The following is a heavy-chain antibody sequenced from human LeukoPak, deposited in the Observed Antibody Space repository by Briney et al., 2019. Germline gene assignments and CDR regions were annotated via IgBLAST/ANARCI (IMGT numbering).Heavy chain of an antibody. CDR2: INHSGST. CDR3: ARGRSWEPDY. D-gene: IGHD1-26*01. Sequence: PSETLSLTCAVYGGSFSGYYWSWIRQPPGKGLEWIGEINHSGSTNYNPSLESRVTISVDTSKNQFSLKLSSVTAADTAVYYCARGRSWEPDYWGQGTLVTVSS. V-gene: IGHV4-34*01. CDR1: GGSFSGYY. J-gene: IGHJ4*02.